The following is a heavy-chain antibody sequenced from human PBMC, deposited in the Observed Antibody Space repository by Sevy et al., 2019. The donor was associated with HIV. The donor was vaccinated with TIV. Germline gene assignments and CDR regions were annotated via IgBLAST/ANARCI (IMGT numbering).Heavy chain of an antibody. J-gene: IGHJ4*02. CDR2: INPSSGGT. Sequence: ASVKVSCKASGYTFTGYYIHWVRQAPGQGLEWMGWINPSSGGTNYGQKFLGRVTMTRDTSISTAYMGLNRLGSDDTAVYYCTRSVYGSVTYLNDYWGQGTLVTVSS. V-gene: IGHV1-2*02. CDR3: TRSVYGSVTYLNDY. CDR1: GYTFTGYY. D-gene: IGHD3-10*01.